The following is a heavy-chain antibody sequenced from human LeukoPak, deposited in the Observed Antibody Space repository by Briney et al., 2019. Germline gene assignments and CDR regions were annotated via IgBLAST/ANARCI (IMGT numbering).Heavy chain of an antibody. CDR2: ISYDGSNK. V-gene: IGHV3-30*04. CDR3: ARDLGYCSSTSCPIRYYFDY. J-gene: IGHJ4*02. CDR1: GFTFSSYA. Sequence: GGSLRLSWAASGFTFSSYAMHWVREAPGKGLEWVAVISYDGSNKYYADSVKGRFTISRDNSKNTLYLQMNSLRAEDTAVYYCARDLGYCSSTSCPIRYYFDYWGPGTLVTVSS. D-gene: IGHD2-2*01.